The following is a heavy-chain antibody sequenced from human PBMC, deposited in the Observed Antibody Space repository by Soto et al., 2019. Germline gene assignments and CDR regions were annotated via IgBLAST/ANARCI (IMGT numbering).Heavy chain of an antibody. J-gene: IGHJ4*02. CDR2: IYHSGST. CDR3: ARGYTYFDY. D-gene: IGHD6-13*01. V-gene: IGHV4-30-4*01. Sequence: ASETLSLTCTVSGGSISSGDYYWSWIRQPPGKGLEWIGYIYHSGSTYFHPSLKTRITISVDTSKNQFSLKLSSVTAADTAVYYCARGYTYFDYWGQGTLVTVSS. CDR1: GGSISSGDYY.